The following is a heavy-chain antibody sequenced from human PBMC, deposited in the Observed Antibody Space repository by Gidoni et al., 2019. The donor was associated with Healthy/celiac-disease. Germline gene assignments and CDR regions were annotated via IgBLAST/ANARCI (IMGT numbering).Heavy chain of an antibody. CDR2: IYPGDSDT. J-gene: IGHJ4*02. V-gene: IGHV5-51*01. Sequence: DVQLVQSGAEGKKPGESLKISCKGSGYSFTSYWIGWVRQMPGKGLEWMGIIYPGDSDTRYSPSFQGQVTISADKSISTAYLQWSSLKASDTAMYYCARLGYYDSSGYYTIDYWGQGTLVTVSS. D-gene: IGHD3-22*01. CDR3: ARLGYYDSSGYYTIDY. CDR1: GYSFTSYW.